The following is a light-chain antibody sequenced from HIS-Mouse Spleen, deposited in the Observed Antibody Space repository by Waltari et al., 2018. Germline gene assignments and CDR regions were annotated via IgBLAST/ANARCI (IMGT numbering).Light chain of an antibody. Sequence: SYELTQPPSVSVSPGQTARTTCSGDALPKQSAYWYQQKPGQAPVPVIYKDSERPSGIPERFSGYSSGTTVTLTISGVQAEDEADYYCQSADSSGTGWVFGGGTKLTVL. J-gene: IGLJ3*02. CDR3: QSADSSGTGWV. V-gene: IGLV3-25*03. CDR1: ALPKQS. CDR2: KDS.